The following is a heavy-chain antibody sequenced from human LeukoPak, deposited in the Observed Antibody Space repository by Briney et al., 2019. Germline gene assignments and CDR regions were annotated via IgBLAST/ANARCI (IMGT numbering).Heavy chain of an antibody. CDR2: IYYSGST. CDR3: ARGITMIVVVDY. J-gene: IGHJ4*02. V-gene: IGHV4-30-4*01. D-gene: IGHD3-22*01. Sequence: LSETLSLTCTVSGGSISSGDYYWSWIRQPPGKGLEWIGYIYYSGSTYYNPSLKSQVTISVDTSKNQFSLKLSSVTAADTAVYYCARGITMIVVVDYWGQGTLVTVSS. CDR1: GGSISSGDYY.